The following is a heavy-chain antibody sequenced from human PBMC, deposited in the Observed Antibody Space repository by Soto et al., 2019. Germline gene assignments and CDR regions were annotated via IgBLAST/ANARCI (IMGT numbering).Heavy chain of an antibody. CDR2: INPNNGGT. CDR3: ARDRGSSSWSQKYYYYYMDV. V-gene: IGHV1-2*04. D-gene: IGHD6-13*01. CDR1: GYSFTGNS. J-gene: IGHJ6*03. Sequence: GASVKVSCKASGYSFTGNSMHWVRQAPGQGLEWMGWINPNNGGTNYAQKFQGWVTMTRDTSISTAYMELSRLRSDDTAVYYCARDRGSSSWSQKYYYYYMDVWGKGTTVTVSS.